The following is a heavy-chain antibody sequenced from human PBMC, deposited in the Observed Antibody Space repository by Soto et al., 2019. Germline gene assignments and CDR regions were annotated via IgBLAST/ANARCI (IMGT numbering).Heavy chain of an antibody. J-gene: IGHJ3*01. CDR1: GYSFTSYW. CDR3: ARQEAVAGPYYYFVGGS. V-gene: IGHV5-51*01. CDR2: IYPCDSDN. D-gene: IGHD6-19*01. Sequence: PAESRNISCKCSGYSFTSYWIGWVRQIPWKGLEWMGIIYPCDSDNRYSPSFQGQVTISADKSISTAYLQWSSLKASDTAMYYCARQEAVAGPYYYFVGGSRGQRTRV.